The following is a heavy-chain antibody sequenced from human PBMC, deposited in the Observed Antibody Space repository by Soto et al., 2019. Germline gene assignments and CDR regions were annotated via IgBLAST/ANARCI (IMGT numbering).Heavy chain of an antibody. Sequence: QVQLVQSGAEVKKPGSSVKVSCKTSGGTFSSDAINWVRQAPGQGLEWMGGIIPMFDPPNYTQKFQGRVTITADESTSTVYMKLSSLRSEDTAIYYCERGNWNRRWGHFDYWGQGTLLTVSS. CDR1: GGTFSSDA. D-gene: IGHD1-1*01. CDR2: IIPMFDPP. J-gene: IGHJ4*02. V-gene: IGHV1-69*01. CDR3: ERGNWNRRWGHFDY.